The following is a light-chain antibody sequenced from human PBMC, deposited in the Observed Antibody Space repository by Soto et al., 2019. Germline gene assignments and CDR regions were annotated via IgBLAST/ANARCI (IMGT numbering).Light chain of an antibody. Sequence: DIQMTQSPSSLSASVGDRVTITCQASQNINNYLNWYQQKPGRAPKILIYDASNLEAEVPSRFRGSGSGTNFTSTITRLQTEDIATYYCQQYENLPTFGQGTRLEIK. J-gene: IGKJ5*01. CDR1: QNINNY. V-gene: IGKV1-33*01. CDR2: DAS. CDR3: QQYENLPT.